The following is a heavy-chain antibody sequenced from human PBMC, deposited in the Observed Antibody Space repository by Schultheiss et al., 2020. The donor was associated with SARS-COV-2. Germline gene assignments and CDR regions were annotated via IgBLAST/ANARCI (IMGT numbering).Heavy chain of an antibody. CDR1: GFTFSSYA. D-gene: IGHD2-15*01. CDR3: ARDRTDIVVVVAATHHFDY. J-gene: IGHJ4*02. CDR2: ISGSGGST. Sequence: GGSLRLSCAASGFTFSSYAMSWVRQAPGKGLEWVSAISGSGGSTYYADSVKGRFTISRDNSKNTLYLLMNSLRAEDTAVYYCARDRTDIVVVVAATHHFDYWGQGTLVTVSS. V-gene: IGHV3-23*01.